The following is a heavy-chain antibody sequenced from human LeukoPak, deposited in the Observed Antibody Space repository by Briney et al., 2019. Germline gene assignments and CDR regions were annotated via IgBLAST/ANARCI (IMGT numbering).Heavy chain of an antibody. CDR2: ISSTSTYI. CDR3: AGGSRYPFDY. CDR1: GLTFSTCN. J-gene: IGHJ4*02. Sequence: PGGSLRLSCAASGLTFSTCNMNWVRQAPGKGLEWVSSISSTSTYIYYPDSVKGRFTLPRDNAKNSLYLQMNSLRAEDTAVYYCAGGSRYPFDYWGQGTLVTVSS. D-gene: IGHD2-2*02. V-gene: IGHV3-21*01.